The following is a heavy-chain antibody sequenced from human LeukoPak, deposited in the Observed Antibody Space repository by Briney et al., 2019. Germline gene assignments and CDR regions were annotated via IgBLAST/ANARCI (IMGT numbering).Heavy chain of an antibody. Sequence: PSETLSLTCTVSSGSISSHYWSWIRQPPGKGLEWMGYIFYSGSTKYNPSLKSRVTISVGKSKNQFSLKLSSATAADTAVYYCARGTAVVTFNYWGQGALVTVSS. CDR3: ARGTAVVTFNY. V-gene: IGHV4-59*11. CDR2: IFYSGST. J-gene: IGHJ4*02. D-gene: IGHD5-18*01. CDR1: SGSISSHY.